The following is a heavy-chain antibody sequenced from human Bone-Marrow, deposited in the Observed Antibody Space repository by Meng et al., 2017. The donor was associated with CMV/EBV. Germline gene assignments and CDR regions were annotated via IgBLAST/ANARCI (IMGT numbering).Heavy chain of an antibody. D-gene: IGHD3-3*01. V-gene: IGHV1-46*01. CDR3: ARDRGSTYYDFWSGYYDLYYYGMDV. Sequence: ASVKVSCKASGYTFTSYYMHWVRQAPRQGLEWMGIINPSGGSTSYAQKFQGRVTMTRDTSTSTVYMELSSLRSEDTAVYYCARDRGSTYYDFWSGYYDLYYYGMDVWGQGNTVNVAS. J-gene: IGHJ6*01. CDR1: GYTFTSYY. CDR2: INPSGGST.